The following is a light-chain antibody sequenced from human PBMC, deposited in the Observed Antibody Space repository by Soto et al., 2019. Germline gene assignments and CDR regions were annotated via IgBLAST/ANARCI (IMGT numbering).Light chain of an antibody. CDR1: QSVSSS. CDR3: QQYNAWPPLT. Sequence: EILMTQSPATLSVSPGETATLSCRASQSVSSSVAWYQQKPGRAPRLLISGASTRATGIPARFSGSGSGTDFTLTISSLQSEDFAVYYCQQYNAWPPLTFGGGTKVEIK. CDR2: GAS. V-gene: IGKV3-15*01. J-gene: IGKJ4*01.